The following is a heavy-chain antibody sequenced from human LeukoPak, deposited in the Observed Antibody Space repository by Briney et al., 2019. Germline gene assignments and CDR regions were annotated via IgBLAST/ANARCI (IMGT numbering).Heavy chain of an antibody. Sequence: SETLSLTCTVSGDSMSGHYWNWIRQPAGKGLEWIGRIYSTGGTNYNPSLQSRVTMSVDTSKNQFSLNMSSVTAADTAVYYCAREIRVYYYMDVWGKGTTATVSS. V-gene: IGHV4-4*07. CDR2: IYSTGGT. CDR3: AREIRVYYYMDV. J-gene: IGHJ6*03. CDR1: GDSMSGHY.